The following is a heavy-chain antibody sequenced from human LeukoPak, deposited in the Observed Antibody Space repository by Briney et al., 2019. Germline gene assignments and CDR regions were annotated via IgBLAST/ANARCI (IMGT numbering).Heavy chain of an antibody. J-gene: IGHJ4*02. CDR2: ISGSGAGT. Sequence: PGESLGLSCAASGFTFSSYAMSWVRQAPGKGLEWVSTISGSGAGTYYADSVKGRFTISRDNSKNTLYLQMNSLRVEDTAVYYCAKHHRMAARLVYFDYWGQGTLVTVSS. CDR1: GFTFSSYA. D-gene: IGHD6-6*01. V-gene: IGHV3-23*01. CDR3: AKHHRMAARLVYFDY.